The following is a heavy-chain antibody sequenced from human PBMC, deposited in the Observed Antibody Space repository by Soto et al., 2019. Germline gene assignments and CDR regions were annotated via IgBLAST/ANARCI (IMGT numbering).Heavy chain of an antibody. D-gene: IGHD5-12*01. CDR3: AKDVLRDVNIVATIKSPWDY. V-gene: IGHV3-23*01. Sequence: GGSLRLSCAASGFTFSSYAMSWVRQAPGKGLEWVSAISGSGGSTYYADSVKGRFTISRDNSKNTLYLQMNSLRAEDTAVYYCAKDVLRDVNIVATIKSPWDYWGQGTLVTVSS. CDR2: ISGSGGST. CDR1: GFTFSSYA. J-gene: IGHJ4*02.